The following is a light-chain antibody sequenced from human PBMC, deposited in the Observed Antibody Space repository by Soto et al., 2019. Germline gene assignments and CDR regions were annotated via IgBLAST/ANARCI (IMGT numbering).Light chain of an antibody. V-gene: IGLV1-44*01. CDR2: TNN. J-gene: IGLJ2*01. CDR1: NSNNGTNT. Sequence: QSVLTQPPSASGTPGQGVTISCSGSNSNNGTNTVNWYQQLPGTAPKALIHTNNQRPSGVPDRFSGSKSGTSASLAISGLQSEDEAHYYCAAWDDSVTALVFGGGTKLTVL. CDR3: AAWDDSVTALV.